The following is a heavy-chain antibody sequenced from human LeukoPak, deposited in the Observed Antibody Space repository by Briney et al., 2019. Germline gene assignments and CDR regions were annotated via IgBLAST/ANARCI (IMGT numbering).Heavy chain of an antibody. D-gene: IGHD1-26*01. CDR2: IYYSGST. Sequence: PSETLSLTCTVSGGSISSSNYYWGWIRQPPGKGLEWIGSIYYSGSTYYNPSLKSRVTISVDTSKNQFSLKLSSVTAADTAVYYCARVGGGNYYYFDYWGQGTLVTVSS. CDR3: ARVGGGNYYYFDY. J-gene: IGHJ4*02. V-gene: IGHV4-39*01. CDR1: GGSISSSNYY.